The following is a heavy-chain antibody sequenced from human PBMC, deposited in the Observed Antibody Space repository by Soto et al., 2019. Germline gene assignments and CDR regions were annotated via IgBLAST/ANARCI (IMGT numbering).Heavy chain of an antibody. CDR1: GFTFSSYG. D-gene: IGHD3-10*01. V-gene: IGHV3-33*01. J-gene: IGHJ4*02. CDR2: IWYDGSNK. Sequence: QVQLVESGGGVVQPGRSLRLSCAASGFTFSSYGMHWVRQAPGKGLEWVAVIWYDGSNKYYADSVKGRFTISRDNSKNTLYLQMNSLRAEDTAVYYCARYTVWFGITAFDYWGQGTLVTVSS. CDR3: ARYTVWFGITAFDY.